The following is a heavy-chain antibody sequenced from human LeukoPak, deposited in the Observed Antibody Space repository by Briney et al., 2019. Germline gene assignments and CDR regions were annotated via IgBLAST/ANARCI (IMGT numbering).Heavy chain of an antibody. CDR3: ARGVYDFWSGYTADY. D-gene: IGHD3-3*01. Sequence: SETLSLTCTVSGGSISGYYWSWIRQPPGKGLEWIGEINHSGSTNYNPSLKSRVTISVDTSKNQFSLKLSSVTAADTAVYYCARGVYDFWSGYTADYWGQGTLVTVSS. CDR2: INHSGST. J-gene: IGHJ4*02. CDR1: GGSISGYY. V-gene: IGHV4-34*01.